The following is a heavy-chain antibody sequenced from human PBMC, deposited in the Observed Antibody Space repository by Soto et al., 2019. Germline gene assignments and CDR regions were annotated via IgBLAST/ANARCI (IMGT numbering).Heavy chain of an antibody. D-gene: IGHD3-10*01. CDR2: IESDGSST. CDR1: GFTFSNYR. CDR3: ARDGGGLGY. J-gene: IGHJ4*02. Sequence: EVQLVESGGGLVQPGGSVRLSCVVSGFTFSNYRMHWVRQAPGKGLVWVSRIESDGSSTTYAASVKGRFTISRDNAKNALYLQLNALSGEDTALYYCARDGGGLGYWGQGTLVTVSS. V-gene: IGHV3-74*01.